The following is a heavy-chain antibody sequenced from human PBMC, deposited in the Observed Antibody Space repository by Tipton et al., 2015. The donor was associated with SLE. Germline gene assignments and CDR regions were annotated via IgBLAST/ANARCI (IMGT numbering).Heavy chain of an antibody. J-gene: IGHJ3*02. D-gene: IGHD3-22*01. CDR2: ISGRGSSR. CDR1: GFTFSSYA. V-gene: IGHV3-23*01. CDR3: AKAPLYYDRSGFYPGAFDM. Sequence: SLRLSCAASGFTFSSYAMSWVRQAPGKGLEWVSGISGRGSSRDYAESVKGRFTISRDTSTVYLQMNSLRAEDTAVYYCAKAPLYYDRSGFYPGAFDMWGQGTMVTVSS.